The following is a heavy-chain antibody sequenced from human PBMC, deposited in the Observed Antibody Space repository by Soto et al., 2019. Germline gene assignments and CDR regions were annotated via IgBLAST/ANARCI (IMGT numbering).Heavy chain of an antibody. CDR3: ARRRGYLRLKWHFDY. CDR2: INHSGST. D-gene: IGHD2-15*01. Sequence: QVQLQQWGAGLLKPSETLSLTCAVYGGSFSGYYWSWIRQPLGKGLEWIGEINHSGSTNYNPSLKSRVTISVDTSKNQFSLKLSSVTAADTAVYYCARRRGYLRLKWHFDYWGQGTLVTVSS. V-gene: IGHV4-34*01. J-gene: IGHJ4*02. CDR1: GGSFSGYY.